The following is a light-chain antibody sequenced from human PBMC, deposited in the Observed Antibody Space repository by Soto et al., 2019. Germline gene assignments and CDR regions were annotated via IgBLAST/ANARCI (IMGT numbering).Light chain of an antibody. CDR3: LLFYGDGVV. J-gene: IGLJ2*01. CDR1: TGAVTSGYY. Sequence: QAVVTQEPSLTVSPGGTVTLTCASSTGAVTSGYYPNWFQQKPGQPPRALIYSTTYKHSWTPARFSGSLLGGRSALTLSGVQPEDDADSYCLLFYGDGVVFGGGTKLTVL. V-gene: IGLV7-43*01. CDR2: STT.